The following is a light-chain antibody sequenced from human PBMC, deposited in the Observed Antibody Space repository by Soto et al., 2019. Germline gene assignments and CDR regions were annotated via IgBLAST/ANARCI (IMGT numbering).Light chain of an antibody. J-gene: IGLJ1*01. CDR1: STDVGGYNY. V-gene: IGLV2-14*01. Sequence: QSVLSQPASVSGSPGQSITISCTGSSTDVGGYNYVSWYQQHPGKAPKVMIYEVSNRPSGVSNRFSGSKSGNTASLTISGLQAEDEADYYCSSYTSSTTYVLGTATKVTV. CDR3: SSYTSSTTYV. CDR2: EVS.